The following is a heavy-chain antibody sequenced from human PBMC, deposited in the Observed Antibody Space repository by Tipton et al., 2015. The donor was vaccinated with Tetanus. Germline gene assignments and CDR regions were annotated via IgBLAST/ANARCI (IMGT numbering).Heavy chain of an antibody. CDR2: IRYDGSNK. CDR3: ARGTSRIVYYFDY. J-gene: IGHJ4*02. Sequence: SLRLSCTASGFTFNSYGMHWVRQAPGEGLEWVAVIRYDGSNKYYADSVKGRFTISRDNSKNTLYLQMNSLRAEDTAVYYCARGTSRIVYYFDYWGQGTLVTVSS. V-gene: IGHV3-33*08. CDR1: GFTFNSYG. D-gene: IGHD2-21*01.